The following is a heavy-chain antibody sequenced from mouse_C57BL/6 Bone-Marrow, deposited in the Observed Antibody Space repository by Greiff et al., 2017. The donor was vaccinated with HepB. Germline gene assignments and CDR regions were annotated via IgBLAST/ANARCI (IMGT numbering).Heavy chain of an antibody. CDR2: INPSNGGT. CDR1: GYTFTSYW. D-gene: IGHD1-1*01. J-gene: IGHJ3*01. V-gene: IGHV1-53*01. CDR3: AREPPYYGSSSWFAY. Sequence: VKLQQPGTELVKPGASVKLSCKASGYTFTSYWMHWVKQRPGQGLEWIGNINPSNGGTNYNEKFKSKATLTVDKSSSTAYMQLSSLTSEDSAVYYCAREPPYYGSSSWFAYWGQGTLVTVSA.